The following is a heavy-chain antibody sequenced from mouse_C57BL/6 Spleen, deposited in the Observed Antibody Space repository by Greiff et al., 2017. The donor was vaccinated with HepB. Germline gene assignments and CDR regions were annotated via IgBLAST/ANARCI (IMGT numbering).Heavy chain of an antibody. Sequence: DVKLQESGGGLVKPGGSLKLSCAASGFTFSSYAMSWVRQTPEKRLEWVATISDGGSYTYYPDNVKGRFTISRDNAKNNLYLQMSHLKSEDTAMYYCARDYYGSFPPFAYWGQGTLVTVSA. V-gene: IGHV5-4*03. CDR3: ARDYYGSFPPFAY. J-gene: IGHJ3*01. CDR2: ISDGGSYT. CDR1: GFTFSSYA. D-gene: IGHD1-1*01.